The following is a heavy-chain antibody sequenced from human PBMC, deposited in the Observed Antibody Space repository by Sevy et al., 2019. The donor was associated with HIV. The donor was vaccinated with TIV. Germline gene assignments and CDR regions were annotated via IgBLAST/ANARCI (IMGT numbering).Heavy chain of an antibody. Sequence: ASVKVSCKASGYTFTNYAISWVRQAPGQGLEWMGWISGFNGDTKNAEKFQARFTMTTDTSTKTAYMDLRSLRSDDTAVYYCVRGTTFYDFWTGGDYWGQGTLVTVSS. CDR3: VRGTTFYDFWTGGDY. CDR1: GYTFTNYA. V-gene: IGHV1-18*01. CDR2: ISGFNGDT. D-gene: IGHD3-3*01. J-gene: IGHJ4*02.